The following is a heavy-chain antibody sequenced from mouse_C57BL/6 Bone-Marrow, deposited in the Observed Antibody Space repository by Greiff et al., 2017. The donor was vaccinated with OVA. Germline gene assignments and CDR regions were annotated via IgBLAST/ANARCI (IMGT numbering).Heavy chain of an antibody. CDR3: ARDYYGSSWGYFDV. Sequence: QVQLKQSGPELVKPGASVKLSCKASGYTFTSYDINWVKQRPGQGLEWIGWIYPRDGSTKYTEKFKGKATLTVDTSSSTAYMELHSLTSEDSAVYFCARDYYGSSWGYFDVWGTGTTVTVSA. J-gene: IGHJ1*03. D-gene: IGHD1-1*01. CDR1: GYTFTSYD. CDR2: IYPRDGST. V-gene: IGHV1-85*01.